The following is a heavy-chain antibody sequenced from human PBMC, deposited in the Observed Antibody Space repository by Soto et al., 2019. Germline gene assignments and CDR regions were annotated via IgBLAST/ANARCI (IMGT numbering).Heavy chain of an antibody. Sequence: QVQLVQSGAEVKKPGSSVKVSCKASGGTSSSESISWLRQAPGQGLEWMGRIIPMFGIAKYAQKFQGRVTLTTDISTTTAYMELTSLRSEDTAIYYCAKVSRKGSAIDFDYWGQGTLITVSS. CDR2: IIPMFGIA. CDR1: GGTSSSES. D-gene: IGHD3-10*01. CDR3: AKVSRKGSAIDFDY. V-gene: IGHV1-69*02. J-gene: IGHJ4*02.